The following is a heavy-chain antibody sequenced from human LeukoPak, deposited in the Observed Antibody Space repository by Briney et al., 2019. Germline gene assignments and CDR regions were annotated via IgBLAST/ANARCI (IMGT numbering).Heavy chain of an antibody. Sequence: GGSLRLSCAAFGFTFSSYSMNWVRQAPGKGLEWVSSISRSSTYIYYADSVKGRFTISNAKNSLYLQMNSLRAEDTAVYYCASRRTAYCGGDCPEGYWGQGTLVTVSS. D-gene: IGHD2-21*02. CDR1: GFTFSSYS. V-gene: IGHV3-21*01. CDR2: ISRSSTYI. CDR3: ASRRTAYCGGDCPEGY. J-gene: IGHJ4*02.